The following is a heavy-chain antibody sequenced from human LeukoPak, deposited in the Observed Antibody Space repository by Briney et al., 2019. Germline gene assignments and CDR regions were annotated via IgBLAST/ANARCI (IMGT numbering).Heavy chain of an antibody. CDR2: IIPIFGTA. D-gene: IGHD2-2*01. CDR1: GGTFSSYA. CDR3: ARGADCSSTRCYLVGWFNP. Sequence: SVKVSCKASGGTFSSYAISWVRQAPGQGLEWMGGIIPIFGTANYAQKFQGRVTITTDESTSTAYMELSSLRSEDTAVYYCARGADCSSTRCYLVGWFNPWGQGTLVTVSS. J-gene: IGHJ5*02. V-gene: IGHV1-69*05.